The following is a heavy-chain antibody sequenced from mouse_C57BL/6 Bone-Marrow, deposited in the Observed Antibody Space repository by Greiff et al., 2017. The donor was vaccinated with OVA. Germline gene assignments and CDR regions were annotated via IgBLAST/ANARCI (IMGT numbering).Heavy chain of an antibody. J-gene: IGHJ4*01. CDR2: IHPNSGST. CDR3: ARSPYGNYDAMDY. V-gene: IGHV1-64*01. D-gene: IGHD2-1*01. Sequence: VQLQQSGAELVKPGASVKLSCKASGYTFTSYWMHWVKQRPGQGLEWIGMIHPNSGSTNYNEKFKSKATLTVDKSSSTAYMQLSSLTSEDSAVYYCARSPYGNYDAMDYWGQGTSVTVSS. CDR1: GYTFTSYW.